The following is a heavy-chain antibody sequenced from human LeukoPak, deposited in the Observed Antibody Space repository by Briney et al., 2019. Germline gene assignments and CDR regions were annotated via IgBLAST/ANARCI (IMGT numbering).Heavy chain of an antibody. D-gene: IGHD3-10*01. Sequence: PGGSLRLSCTGSGFTFSSHWMSWVRQAPGRGLEWVANIKEDGSETYYLDSVKGRFTISRDNAKNSLYLQMNSLRAEDTAVYYCVGPDSQFDCWGQGTLVTVSS. CDR2: IKEDGSET. J-gene: IGHJ4*02. V-gene: IGHV3-7*01. CDR1: GFTFSSHW. CDR3: VGPDSQFDC.